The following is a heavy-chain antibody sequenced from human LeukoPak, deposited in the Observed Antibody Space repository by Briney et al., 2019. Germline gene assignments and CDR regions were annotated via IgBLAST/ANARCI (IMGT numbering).Heavy chain of an antibody. J-gene: IGHJ6*03. Sequence: PGGSLRLSCAASGFTFSSYSMNWVRQAPGKGLEWVSSISSSSSYIYYADSVKGRFTISRDNAKNSLYLQMNSLRAEDTAVYYCARDREQPLYYYYYYMDVWGKGTTVTVSS. V-gene: IGHV3-21*01. D-gene: IGHD1-26*01. CDR3: ARDREQPLYYYYYYMDV. CDR2: ISSSSSYI. CDR1: GFTFSSYS.